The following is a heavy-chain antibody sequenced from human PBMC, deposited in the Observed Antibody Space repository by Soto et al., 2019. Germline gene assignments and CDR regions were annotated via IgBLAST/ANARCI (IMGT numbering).Heavy chain of an antibody. J-gene: IGHJ4*02. D-gene: IGHD2-8*01. CDR3: AKDRGGVLAPSYFDN. CDR2: ISGSGGST. Sequence: EVQLLESGGTLVQLGGSLRLSCAASGFTFSNYAMSWVRQAPGKGLEWVSAISGSGGSTYYTDSVKGRFTISRDNSKNTLYLQMHSLRAEDTAVYYCAKDRGGVLAPSYFDNWGQGTLVTVSS. V-gene: IGHV3-23*01. CDR1: GFTFSNYA.